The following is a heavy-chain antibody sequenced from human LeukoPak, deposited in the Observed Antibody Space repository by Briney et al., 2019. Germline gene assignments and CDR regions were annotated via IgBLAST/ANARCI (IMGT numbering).Heavy chain of an antibody. CDR1: GFTFSSYS. V-gene: IGHV3-21*01. J-gene: IGHJ4*02. D-gene: IGHD1-26*01. Sequence: GGSLRLSCAASGFTFSSYSMNWVRQAPGQGLEWVSSISSSSSYIYYADSVKGRFTISRDNAKNSLYLQMNSLRAEDTAVYYCARVPFNSGSLPFDYWGQGTLVTVSS. CDR3: ARVPFNSGSLPFDY. CDR2: ISSSSSYI.